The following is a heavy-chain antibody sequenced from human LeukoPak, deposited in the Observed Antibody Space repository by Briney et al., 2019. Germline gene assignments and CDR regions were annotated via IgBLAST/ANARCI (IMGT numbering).Heavy chain of an antibody. CDR3: VRGRGIGYYDSSGYYSTFDY. Sequence: ASVKVSCKASGYTFTDYYMHWVRQAPGQGLEWMGWISPNSGGTNYAQKFQGRVTMTRDTSISTAYMELSRLRSDDTAVYYCVRGRGIGYYDSSGYYSTFDYWGQGTLVTVSS. CDR2: ISPNSGGT. V-gene: IGHV1-2*02. J-gene: IGHJ4*02. CDR1: GYTFTDYY. D-gene: IGHD3-22*01.